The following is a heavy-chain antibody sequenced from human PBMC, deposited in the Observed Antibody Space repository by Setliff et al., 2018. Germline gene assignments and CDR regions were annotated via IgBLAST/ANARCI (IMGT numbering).Heavy chain of an antibody. J-gene: IGHJ5*02. CDR3: ARQRVVVGAPSWFDP. Sequence: PSETLSLTCTVSGGSISTTNYFWGWIRQPPGGGLEWIGILYYTGTTYYNLSLKSPVTISLDASKNQFSLTLTSVTAADTAVYYCARQRVVVGAPSWFDPWGQGTLVTVSS. D-gene: IGHD2-15*01. CDR2: LYYTGTT. CDR1: GGSISTTNYF. V-gene: IGHV4-39*01.